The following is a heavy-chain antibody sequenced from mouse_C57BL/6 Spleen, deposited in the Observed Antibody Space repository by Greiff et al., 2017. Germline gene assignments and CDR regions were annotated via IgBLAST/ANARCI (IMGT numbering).Heavy chain of an antibody. Sequence: VQLQQSGAELVKPGASVKLSCKASGYTFTSYWMHWVKQRPGQGLEWIGMIHPNSGSTNYNEKFKSKATLTVDKSSSTAYMQLSSLTSEDSAVYYYARTGGNYDAMGCWGQGTSVTVSS. CDR2: IHPNSGST. J-gene: IGHJ4*01. V-gene: IGHV1-64*01. CDR3: ARTGGNYDAMGC. CDR1: GYTFTSYW. D-gene: IGHD2-1*01.